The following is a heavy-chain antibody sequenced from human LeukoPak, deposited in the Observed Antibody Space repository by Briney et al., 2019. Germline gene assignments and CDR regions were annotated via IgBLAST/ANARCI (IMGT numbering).Heavy chain of an antibody. J-gene: IGHJ3*02. Sequence: PGGSLRLSCAASGFTFSSYSMNWVRQAPGKGLEWVSSISSSSNFIYYADSVKGRFTISRDNAKNSLYLQMNSLRAEDTAVYYCARAISDNDASDIWGQGTMVTVSS. D-gene: IGHD1-1*01. CDR3: ARAISDNDASDI. CDR2: ISSSSNFI. CDR1: GFTFSSYS. V-gene: IGHV3-21*01.